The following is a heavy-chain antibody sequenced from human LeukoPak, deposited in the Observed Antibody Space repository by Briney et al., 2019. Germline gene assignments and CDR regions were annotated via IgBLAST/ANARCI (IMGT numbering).Heavy chain of an antibody. D-gene: IGHD3-9*01. CDR1: GGSISSSSYY. J-gene: IGHJ4*02. CDR2: IYYSGST. V-gene: IGHV4-39*07. Sequence: ASETLSLTCTVSGGSISSSSYYWGWIRQPPGKGLEWIGSIYYSGSTYYNPSLKSRVTISVDTSKNQFSLKLSSVTAADTAVYYCARGAPYYDILTGYLYYFDYWGQGTLVTVSS. CDR3: ARGAPYYDILTGYLYYFDY.